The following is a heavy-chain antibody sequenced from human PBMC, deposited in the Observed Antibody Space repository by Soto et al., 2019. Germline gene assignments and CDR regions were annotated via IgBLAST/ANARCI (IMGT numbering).Heavy chain of an antibody. J-gene: IGHJ5*02. CDR2: ISSNSAYI. D-gene: IGHD6-13*01. CDR3: TRDASRDSSARGWFDP. Sequence: GGSLRLSCAASGFTFRSFTMNWVRQAPGKGLEWVSTISSNSAYIYYTDALRGRFTIPRDNAKNSLHLQMNSLRAEDTAVYYCTRDASRDSSARGWFDPWGPGTLVTVSS. V-gene: IGHV3-21*01. CDR1: GFTFRSFT.